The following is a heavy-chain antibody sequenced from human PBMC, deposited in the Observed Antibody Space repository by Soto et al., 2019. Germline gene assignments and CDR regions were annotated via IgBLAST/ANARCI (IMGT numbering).Heavy chain of an antibody. CDR2: IKQDGSET. CDR1: GFTFSDYW. J-gene: IGHJ4*02. D-gene: IGHD3-16*01. CDR3: ARVGMGVASPSPFDS. V-gene: IGHV3-7*05. Sequence: EVQLVESGGGLVQPGGSLRLSCAASGFTFSDYWMNWVRQAPGKGLESVASIKQDGSETYHVDSMKGRFTISRDNAKNSLHLQMNSLRGEEMTVYYCARVGMGVASPSPFDSWGQGTLVTISS.